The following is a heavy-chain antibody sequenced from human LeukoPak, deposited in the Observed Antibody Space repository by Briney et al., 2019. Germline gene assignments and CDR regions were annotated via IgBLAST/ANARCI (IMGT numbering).Heavy chain of an antibody. Sequence: ASVKVSCKASGYTFTSYDINWVRQATGQGLEWMGWMNPNSGNTGYAQKLQGRVTMTTDTSTSTAYMELRSLRSDDTAVYYCARDGYNYGDYWGQGTLVTVSS. J-gene: IGHJ4*02. CDR3: ARDGYNYGDY. CDR1: GYTFTSYD. D-gene: IGHD5-24*01. V-gene: IGHV1-8*02. CDR2: MNPNSGNT.